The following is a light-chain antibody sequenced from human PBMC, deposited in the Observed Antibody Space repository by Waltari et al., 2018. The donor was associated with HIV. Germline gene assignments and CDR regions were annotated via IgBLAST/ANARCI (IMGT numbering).Light chain of an antibody. CDR2: SYG. CDR1: SSNIGSNT. Sequence: QSVLNQSPSASGTPGQRVIISCSGSSSNIGSNTVTWYQQFPGTAPKLLIYSYGRRPSGVPERFSRSKSATSASLSISGLRSEDEADYYCATWDDSLNAWVFGGGTKLTVL. V-gene: IGLV1-44*01. CDR3: ATWDDSLNAWV. J-gene: IGLJ3*02.